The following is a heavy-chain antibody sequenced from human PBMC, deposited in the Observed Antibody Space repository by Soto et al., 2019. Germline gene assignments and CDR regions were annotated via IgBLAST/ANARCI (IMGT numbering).Heavy chain of an antibody. CDR3: ASQYGVVASYYYAMDV. J-gene: IGHJ6*02. CDR2: ISHDGYTT. Sequence: EVQLVESGGGLVQSGGSLRLSCAASGFTFSSYWMHWVRQAPGKGLVWVSRISHDGYTTTYADSVKGRFTISRDNAKNTLYLQLNNLTAADTAVYYCASQYGVVASYYYAMDVWGQGTTVTVSS. CDR1: GFTFSSYW. V-gene: IGHV3-74*01. D-gene: IGHD2-15*01.